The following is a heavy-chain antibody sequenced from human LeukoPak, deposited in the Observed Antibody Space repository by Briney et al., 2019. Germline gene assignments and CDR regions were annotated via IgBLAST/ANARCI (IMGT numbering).Heavy chain of an antibody. D-gene: IGHD3-10*01. CDR3: ARNYYGSGSYYNPPGY. CDR1: GYTFTSYY. Sequence: ASVTVSCTASGYTFTSYYMHWVRQAPGQGLEWMGIINPSGGSTSYAQKFQGRVTMTRDTSTSTVYMELSSLRSEDTAVYYCARNYYGSGSYYNPPGYWGQGTLVTVSS. J-gene: IGHJ4*02. V-gene: IGHV1-46*01. CDR2: INPSGGST.